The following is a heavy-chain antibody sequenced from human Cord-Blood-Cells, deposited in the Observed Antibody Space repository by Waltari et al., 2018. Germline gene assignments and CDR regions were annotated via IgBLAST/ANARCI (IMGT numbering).Heavy chain of an antibody. Sequence: VPLVASGGGVVPPGRSLRLSCGASGLTFSRHGMPWVRHAPGKGLGWVAFIWYNGSNKDYADSVKGRFTISRENSKHTLYLQRNSVRAEDTAVYYCAGGGSYEPDDAFDIWGQGTMVTVSS. CDR3: AGGGSYEPDDAFDI. CDR2: IWYNGSNK. V-gene: IGHV3-33*01. J-gene: IGHJ3*02. CDR1: GLTFSRHG. D-gene: IGHD1-26*01.